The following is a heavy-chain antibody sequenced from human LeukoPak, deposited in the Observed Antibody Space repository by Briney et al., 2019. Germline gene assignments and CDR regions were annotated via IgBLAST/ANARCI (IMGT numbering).Heavy chain of an antibody. CDR1: GFTFSSYS. CDR2: ISSSSSYI. J-gene: IGHJ6*03. D-gene: IGHD6-19*01. CDR3: AGGSGWYRAYYYYMDV. Sequence: SGGSLRLSCAASGFTFSSYSMNWVRQAPGKGLEWVSSISSSSSYIYYADSVKGRFTISRDNAKNSLYLQMNSLRAEDTAVYYCAGGSGWYRAYYYYMDVWGKGTTVTVSS. V-gene: IGHV3-21*04.